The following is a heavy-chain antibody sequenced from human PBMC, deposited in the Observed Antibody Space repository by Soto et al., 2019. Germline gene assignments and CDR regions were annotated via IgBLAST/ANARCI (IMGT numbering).Heavy chain of an antibody. CDR1: GYTFTSYA. Sequence: QVQLVQSGAEVKKPGASVKVSCKASGYTFTSYAMHWERQAPGQRLEWMGWINAGNGNTKYSQKFQGRVTITRDTSASTAYMELSSLRSEDTAVYYCARGPNPYYFDYWGQGTLVTVSS. CDR2: INAGNGNT. V-gene: IGHV1-3*01. J-gene: IGHJ4*02. CDR3: ARGPNPYYFDY.